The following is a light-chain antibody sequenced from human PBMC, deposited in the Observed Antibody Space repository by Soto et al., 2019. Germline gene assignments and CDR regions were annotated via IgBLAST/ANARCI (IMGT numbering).Light chain of an antibody. CDR3: QQYNSSPCT. V-gene: IGKV1-5*03. Sequence: DIQMTQSPSTLSASVGDRVTITCRASQSISSWLAWYQQKPGKAPKLLIYKASSLESGVPPRFSGTGSGTDFTLTLSTLQPDDFPTYYCQQYNSSPCTFGQGTKVQIK. CDR1: QSISSW. J-gene: IGKJ1*01. CDR2: KAS.